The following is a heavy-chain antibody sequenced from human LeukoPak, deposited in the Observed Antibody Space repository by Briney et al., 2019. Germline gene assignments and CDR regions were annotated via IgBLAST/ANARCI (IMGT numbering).Heavy chain of an antibody. CDR1: GYTFTGYY. Sequence: GASVKVSCKASGYTFTGYYMHWVRQAPRQGLEWMGWISAYNGNTNYAQKLQGRVTMTTDTSTSTAYMELRSLRSDDTAVYYYARFWVTGTLDYYYFDYWGQGTLVTVSS. CDR2: ISAYNGNT. V-gene: IGHV1-18*04. J-gene: IGHJ4*02. D-gene: IGHD3/OR15-3a*01. CDR3: ARFWVTGTLDYYYFDY.